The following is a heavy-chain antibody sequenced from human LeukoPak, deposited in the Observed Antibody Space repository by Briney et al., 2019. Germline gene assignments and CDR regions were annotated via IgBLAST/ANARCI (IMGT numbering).Heavy chain of an antibody. CDR3: ARDPPYSSGWEAFDY. D-gene: IGHD6-19*01. Sequence: ASVKVSCKASGGTFSNHAISWVRQAPGQGPEWMGGIVPMLNIVNYAQRFQGRVTITADKPTNTAYMELSSLRSEDTAVYYCARDPPYSSGWEAFDYWGQGTLVTVSS. CDR1: GGTFSNHA. J-gene: IGHJ4*02. CDR2: IVPMLNIV. V-gene: IGHV1-69*10.